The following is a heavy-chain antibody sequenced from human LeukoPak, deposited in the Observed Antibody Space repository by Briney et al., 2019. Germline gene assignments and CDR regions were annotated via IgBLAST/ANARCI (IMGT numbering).Heavy chain of an antibody. CDR1: GGTFSSYA. V-gene: IGHV1-69*13. CDR3: AREYSSSKHYYYYYYMDV. CDR2: IIPIFGTA. J-gene: IGHJ6*03. D-gene: IGHD6-6*01. Sequence: SVKVSCKASGGTFSSYAISWVRQAPGQGLEWMGGIIPIFGTANYAQKFQGRVTITADESTSTAYMELSSLRSEDTAVYYCAREYSSSKHYYYYYYMDVWGKGTTVTVSS.